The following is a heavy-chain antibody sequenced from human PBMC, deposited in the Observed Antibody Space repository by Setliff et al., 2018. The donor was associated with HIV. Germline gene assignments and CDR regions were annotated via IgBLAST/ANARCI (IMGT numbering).Heavy chain of an antibody. J-gene: IGHJ4*02. D-gene: IGHD1-26*01. CDR3: ARDYSGTYYGDIDS. CDR2: INPSGGST. Sequence: ASVKVSCKASGYTFTSYYTHWVRQAPGQGLQWMGIINPSGGSTSYAQNFQGRVTMTRDTSTSTVYMELSSLRSEDTAVYYCARDYSGTYYGDIDSWGQGTLVTVSS. CDR1: GYTFTSYY. V-gene: IGHV1-46*01.